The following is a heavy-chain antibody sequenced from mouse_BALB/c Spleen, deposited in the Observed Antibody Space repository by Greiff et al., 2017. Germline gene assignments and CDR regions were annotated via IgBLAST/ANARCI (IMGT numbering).Heavy chain of an antibody. J-gene: IGHJ2*01. CDR1: GFTFSSFG. CDR2: ISSGSSTI. V-gene: IGHV5-17*02. CDR3: ARDRDYGRFFDY. D-gene: IGHD1-1*01. Sequence: EVQRVESGGGLVQPGGSRKLSCAASGFTFSSFGMHWVRQAPEKGLEWVAYISSGSSTIYYADTVKGRFTISRDNPKNTLFLQMTSLRSEDTAMYYCARDRDYGRFFDYWGQGTTLTVSS.